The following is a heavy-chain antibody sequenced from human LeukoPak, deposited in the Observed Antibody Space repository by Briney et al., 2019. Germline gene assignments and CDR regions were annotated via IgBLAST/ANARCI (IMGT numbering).Heavy chain of an antibody. CDR3: ARDKGYTTYDY. CDR2: INQYGTEK. D-gene: IGHD5-24*01. Sequence: GGSLRLSCAPSGFRFSTYWLSWVRQAPGKGLERVATINQYGTEKYYVDSVRGRFTISRDNAKNSLYLQMNSLRAEDTAVYYCARDKGYTTYDYWGQGTLVTVSS. CDR1: GFRFSTYW. J-gene: IGHJ4*02. V-gene: IGHV3-7*01.